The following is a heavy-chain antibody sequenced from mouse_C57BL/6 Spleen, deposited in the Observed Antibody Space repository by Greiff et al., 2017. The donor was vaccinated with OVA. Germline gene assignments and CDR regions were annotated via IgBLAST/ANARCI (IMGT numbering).Heavy chain of an antibody. J-gene: IGHJ2*01. V-gene: IGHV1-54*01. CDR2: INPGSGGT. D-gene: IGHD4-1*01. CDR3: ARGGLTGTDFDD. Sequence: QVQLQQSGAELVRPGTSVKVSCKASGYAFTNYLIEWVKQRPGQGLEWIGVINPGSGGTNYNEKFKGKATLTADKSSSTAYMQLSSLTSEDSAVYFCARGGLTGTDFDDWGQGTTLTVSS. CDR1: GYAFTNYL.